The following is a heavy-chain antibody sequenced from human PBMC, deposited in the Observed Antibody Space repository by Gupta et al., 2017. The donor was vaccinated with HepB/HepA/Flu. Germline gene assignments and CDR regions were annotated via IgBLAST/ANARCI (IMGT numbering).Heavy chain of an antibody. J-gene: IGHJ4*02. Sequence: EVQLVESGGGLTQPGRSLRLTCAASGFTFDDCAMHWVRQTPGKGLEWVSGISWNSDTIGYADSVEGRFTTSRDNAKDTLYQEMNSLRIEDTALYYCAKSTSRRGAFDLWGQGALVTVSS. CDR3: AKSTSRRGAFDL. D-gene: IGHD3-10*01. V-gene: IGHV3-9*01. CDR2: ISWNSDTI. CDR1: GFTFDDCA.